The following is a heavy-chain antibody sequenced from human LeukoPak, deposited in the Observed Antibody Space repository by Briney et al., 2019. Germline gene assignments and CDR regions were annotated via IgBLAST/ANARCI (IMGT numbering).Heavy chain of an antibody. J-gene: IGHJ6*02. CDR2: ISYDGSNK. Sequence: PGGSLRLSCAASGFTFSSYGMHWVRQAPGKGLEWVAVISYDGSNKYYADSVKGRFTISRDNSKNTPYLQMNSLRAEDTAVYYCAKELAYCGGDCYTHYGMDVWGQGTTVTVSS. CDR3: AKELAYCGGDCYTHYGMDV. CDR1: GFTFSSYG. V-gene: IGHV3-30*18. D-gene: IGHD2-21*02.